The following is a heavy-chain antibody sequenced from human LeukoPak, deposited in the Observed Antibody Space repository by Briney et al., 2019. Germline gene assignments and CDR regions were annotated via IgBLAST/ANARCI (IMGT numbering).Heavy chain of an antibody. CDR1: GGSFSGYY. Sequence: SETLSLTCAVYGGSFSGYYWSWIRQPPGKGLEWIGEINHSGSTNYNPSLKSRVTISVDTSKKQFSLKVSSVTAADTAVYYCARGATVVMDYWGQGTLVTVSS. CDR3: ARGATVVMDY. V-gene: IGHV4-34*01. CDR2: INHSGST. J-gene: IGHJ4*02. D-gene: IGHD4-23*01.